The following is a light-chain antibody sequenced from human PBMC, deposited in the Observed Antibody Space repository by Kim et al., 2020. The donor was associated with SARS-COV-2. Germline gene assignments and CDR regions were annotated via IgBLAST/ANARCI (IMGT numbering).Light chain of an antibody. CDR3: NSRDSSDNHVV. V-gene: IGLV3-19*01. Sequence: ALGQTVRITCPGDSLRNYDASWYQQKPGQAPVLVIYGKNNRPSGIPDRFSGSSSGNTASLTITGAQAEDEADYYCNSRDSSDNHVVFGGGTQLTVL. CDR1: SLRNYD. J-gene: IGLJ2*01. CDR2: GKN.